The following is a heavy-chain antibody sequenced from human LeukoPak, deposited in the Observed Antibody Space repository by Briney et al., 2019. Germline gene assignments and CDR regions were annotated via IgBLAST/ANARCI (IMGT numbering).Heavy chain of an antibody. CDR2: IYYSGST. D-gene: IGHD6-13*01. CDR1: GGSISSSSYY. V-gene: IGHV4-39*01. CDR3: ARQGANTSGSRYSSSQYYFDY. Sequence: PSETLSLTCTVSGGSISSSSYYWGWIRQPPGKGLEWIGSIYYSGSTYYNPSLKSRVTISVDTSKNQFSLKLSSVTAADTAVYYCARQGANTSGSRYSSSQYYFDYWGQGTLVTVSS. J-gene: IGHJ4*02.